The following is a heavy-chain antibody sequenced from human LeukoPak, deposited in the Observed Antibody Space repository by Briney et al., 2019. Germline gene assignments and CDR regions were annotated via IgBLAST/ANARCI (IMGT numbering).Heavy chain of an antibody. D-gene: IGHD3-10*01. CDR3: ARQILWFRELLFNYYYYMDV. Sequence: PSETLSLTCTVSGGSIGSSSYYWGWIRQPPGKGLEWIGSIYYSGSTYYNPSLKSRVTISVDTSKNQFSLKLSSVTAADTAVYYCARQILWFRELLFNYYYYMDVWGKGTTVTVSS. CDR1: GGSIGSSSYY. J-gene: IGHJ6*03. V-gene: IGHV4-39*01. CDR2: IYYSGST.